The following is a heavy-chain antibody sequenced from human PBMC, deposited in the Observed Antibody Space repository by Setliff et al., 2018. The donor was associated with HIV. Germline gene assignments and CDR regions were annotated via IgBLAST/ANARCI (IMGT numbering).Heavy chain of an antibody. V-gene: IGHV4-4*08. CDR1: GDSSSNDY. J-gene: IGHJ6*03. CDR2: IHTSGTT. Sequence: PSATLSLTCTVSGDSSSNDYWTWVRQPPGKGLEWIGNIHTSGTTKYNPSLNSRFTISVDMSKSQFSLRLSSVTAADTAMYYCAREYYRSGGYYSGWKYYYMDVWGKGTTVTVSS. D-gene: IGHD2-15*01. CDR3: AREYYRSGGYYSGWKYYYMDV.